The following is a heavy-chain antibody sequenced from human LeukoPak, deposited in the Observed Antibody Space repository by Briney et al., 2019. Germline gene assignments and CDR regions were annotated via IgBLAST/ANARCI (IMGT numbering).Heavy chain of an antibody. D-gene: IGHD3-22*01. J-gene: IGHJ2*01. CDR1: GGSISSSNYY. CDR2: IYYSGKT. CDR3: ARFISGSANWYFDL. Sequence: SETLSLTCTVSGGSISSSNYYWGWIRQPPGKGLEWIGNIYYSGKTYYNPSLKSRVTISVDTSKNQFSLKLSSVTAADTAVYFCARFISGSANWYFDLWGRGTLVTVSS. V-gene: IGHV4-39*07.